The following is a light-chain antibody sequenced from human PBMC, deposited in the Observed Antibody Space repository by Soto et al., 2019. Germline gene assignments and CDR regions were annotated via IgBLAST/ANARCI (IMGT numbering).Light chain of an antibody. Sequence: QSALTQPASVSGSPGQSITISCTGTSSDVGAYNYVSWYQQHPGKAPKLMIHGVSNRPSGVSTRFSGSKSGNTASLTISGLQAEDEADYYCSSYTSSNTWVFGGGTKLTVL. CDR3: SSYTSSNTWV. CDR1: SSDVGAYNY. J-gene: IGLJ3*02. V-gene: IGLV2-14*01. CDR2: GVS.